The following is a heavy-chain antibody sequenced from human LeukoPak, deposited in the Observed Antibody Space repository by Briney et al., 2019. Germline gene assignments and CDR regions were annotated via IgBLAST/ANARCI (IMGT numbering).Heavy chain of an antibody. D-gene: IGHD5-24*01. CDR3: AKNAEMATISPVDY. V-gene: IGHV1-46*01. CDR2: IYPRDGST. CDR1: GYTFTSNY. J-gene: IGHJ4*02. Sequence: ASVKVSCKASGYTFTSNYIHWVRQAPGQGLEWMGMIYPRDGSTSYAQKFQGRVTVTRDTSTSTVHMELSGLRSEDTAVYYCAKNAEMATISPVDYWGQGTLVTVSS.